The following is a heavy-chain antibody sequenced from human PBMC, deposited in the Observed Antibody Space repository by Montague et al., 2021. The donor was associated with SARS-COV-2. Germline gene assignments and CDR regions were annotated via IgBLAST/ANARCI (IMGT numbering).Heavy chain of an antibody. Sequence: SETLSLTCTVSGGSISSSSYYWGWIRQPPGKGLEWIGSLYYTGSTYYKPCVKSRVTISVDTSKNQFSLKLSSVTAADTAVYYCARDSSSWYYWFDPWGQGTLVTVSS. J-gene: IGHJ5*02. CDR3: ARDSSSWYYWFDP. CDR1: GGSISSSSYY. V-gene: IGHV4-39*01. CDR2: LYYTGST. D-gene: IGHD6-13*01.